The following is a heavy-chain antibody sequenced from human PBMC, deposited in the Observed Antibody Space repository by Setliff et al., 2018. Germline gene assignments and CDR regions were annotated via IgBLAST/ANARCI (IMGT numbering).Heavy chain of an antibody. CDR1: GFSFTTYT. Sequence: GGSLRLSCAASGFSFTTYTMNWIRQAPGQGLEWVSSIDTSSTWVYYADSVKGRFTISRDNAENSLYLQMNSLRAEDTAVYYCARSETCHSTHCSPYDYWGQGTPVTVSS. CDR2: IDTSSTWV. CDR3: ARSETCHSTHCSPYDY. D-gene: IGHD2-2*01. J-gene: IGHJ4*02. V-gene: IGHV3-21*01.